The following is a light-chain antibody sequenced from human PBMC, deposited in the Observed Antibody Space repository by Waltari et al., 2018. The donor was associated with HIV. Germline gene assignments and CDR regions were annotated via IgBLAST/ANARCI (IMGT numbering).Light chain of an antibody. Sequence: EIVLTQSPDTLSLSPGERATLSCTASQSVTSGYLAWYQQKPGRTPRLVISGASSRATGIPDRFSGGGSGTHFTLTINGVEPEDFAVYFCQQYATSPELTFGGGTQLDIK. J-gene: IGKJ4*01. CDR3: QQYATSPELT. CDR1: QSVTSGY. V-gene: IGKV3-20*01. CDR2: GAS.